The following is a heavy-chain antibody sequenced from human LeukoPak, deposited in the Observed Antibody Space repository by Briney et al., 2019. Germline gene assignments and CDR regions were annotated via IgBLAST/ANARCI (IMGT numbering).Heavy chain of an antibody. CDR3: AKDRDFDC. Sequence: GGSLRLSCAASGFTFSTYAMSWDRQAPGKGLEWVSAISGSGDSTYYADSVKGRFTISRDNSKNTLYLQMNSLRAEDTAVYNCAKDRDFDCWGQGTLVTVSS. CDR2: ISGSGDST. V-gene: IGHV3-23*01. CDR1: GFTFSTYA. J-gene: IGHJ4*02. D-gene: IGHD5-24*01.